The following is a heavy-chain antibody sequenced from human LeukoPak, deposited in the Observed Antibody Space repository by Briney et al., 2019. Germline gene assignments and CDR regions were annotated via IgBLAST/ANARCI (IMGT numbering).Heavy chain of an antibody. CDR3: ARHHYGSGNYYDS. V-gene: IGHV3-21*01. CDR2: ISSSSSYI. CDR1: GFTFSSYS. Sequence: GGSLRLSCAASGFTFSSYSMNWVRQAPGKGLEWVSSISSSSSYIYYADSVKGRFTISRDNSKNTLYLQMNSLRAEDTAVYYCARHHYGSGNYYDSWGQGTLVTVSS. D-gene: IGHD3-10*01. J-gene: IGHJ4*02.